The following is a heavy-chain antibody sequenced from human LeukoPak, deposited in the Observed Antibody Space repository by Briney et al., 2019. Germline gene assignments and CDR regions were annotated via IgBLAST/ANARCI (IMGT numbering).Heavy chain of an antibody. V-gene: IGHV3-30-3*01. Sequence: GGSLRLSCAASGFAFSSYAMHWVRQAPGEGLEWVSIISSDESNKYYADSVKGRFTISRDNAKNSLYLQMNSLRAEDTAVYYCARGRVRPAKYSSSWYDYWGQGTLVTVSS. CDR3: ARGRVRPAKYSSSWYDY. CDR1: GFAFSSYA. D-gene: IGHD6-13*01. CDR2: ISSDESNK. J-gene: IGHJ4*02.